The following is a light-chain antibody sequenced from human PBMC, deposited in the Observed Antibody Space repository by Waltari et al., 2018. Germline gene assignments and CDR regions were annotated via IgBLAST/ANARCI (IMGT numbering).Light chain of an antibody. V-gene: IGLV2-14*03. CDR2: DVT. CDR3: SSNPDNNTLV. CDR1: SSDVGGYNY. Sequence: QSALTQPASVSGSPGQSITISCTGTSSDVGGYNYVSWYQHYPGKAPQLIIYDVTFRPSGVSNRFAGSKSANTASLTISGLQAEDEAEYYCSSNPDNNTLVFGGGTKVTVL. J-gene: IGLJ2*01.